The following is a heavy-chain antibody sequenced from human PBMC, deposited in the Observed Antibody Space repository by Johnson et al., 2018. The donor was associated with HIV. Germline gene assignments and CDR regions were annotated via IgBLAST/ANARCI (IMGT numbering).Heavy chain of an antibody. D-gene: IGHD3-10*01. J-gene: IGHJ3*02. CDR3: AKNSAAFDI. Sequence: VLLVESGGGLVQPGRSLRLSCAASGFTFDDYGMSWVRQAPGQGLEWVSGISCNSGTIGSADSVKGRFTISRDTAKNSLYLQMNSLRAEDTAVYYCAKNSAAFDIWGQGTMVTVSS. CDR1: GFTFDDYG. V-gene: IGHV3-9*01. CDR2: ISCNSGTI.